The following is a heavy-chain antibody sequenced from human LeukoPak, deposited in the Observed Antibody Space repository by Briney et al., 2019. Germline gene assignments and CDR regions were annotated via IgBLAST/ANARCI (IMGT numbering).Heavy chain of an antibody. J-gene: IGHJ6*02. D-gene: IGHD2-2*01. CDR3: ARDVRDIVVVPAAGDGMDV. CDR2: IIPILGIA. Sequence: SVKVSCKASGGTFSSYAISWVRQAPGQGLEWMGRIIPILGIANYAQKFQGRVTITADKSTSTAYMELSSLRSEDTAVYYCARDVRDIVVVPAAGDGMDVWGQGTTVTVSS. V-gene: IGHV1-69*04. CDR1: GGTFSSYA.